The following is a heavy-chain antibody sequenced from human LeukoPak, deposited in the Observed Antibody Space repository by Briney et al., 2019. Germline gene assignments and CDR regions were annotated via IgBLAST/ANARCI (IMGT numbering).Heavy chain of an antibody. J-gene: IGHJ6*02. CDR1: GGSISSYY. Sequence: SSETLSLTCTVSGGSISSYYWSWIRQPPGKGLEWIGYIYYSGSTNYNPSLKSRVTISVDTSKNQFSLKLSSVAAADTAVYYCARNHYYGSGSFYYYYGMDVWGQGTTVTVSS. V-gene: IGHV4-59*01. CDR3: ARNHYYGSGSFYYYYGMDV. D-gene: IGHD3-10*01. CDR2: IYYSGST.